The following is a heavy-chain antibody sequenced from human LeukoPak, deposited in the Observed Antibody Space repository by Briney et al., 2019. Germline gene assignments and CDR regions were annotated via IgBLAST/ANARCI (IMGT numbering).Heavy chain of an antibody. J-gene: IGHJ6*02. Sequence: GGSLRLSCAASGFTFSSYSMNWVRQAPGKGLEWVSSISSSSSYIYYADSVKGRFTISRDNAKNSLYLQMNSLRAEDTAVYYCARDKTRGAAAGIGYGMDVWGQGTTVTVSS. CDR2: ISSSSSYI. D-gene: IGHD6-13*01. CDR1: GFTFSSYS. CDR3: ARDKTRGAAAGIGYGMDV. V-gene: IGHV3-21*01.